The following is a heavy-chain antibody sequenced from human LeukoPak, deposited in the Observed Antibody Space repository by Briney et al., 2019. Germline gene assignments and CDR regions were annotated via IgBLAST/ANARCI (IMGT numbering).Heavy chain of an antibody. CDR1: GGSISSSSYY. D-gene: IGHD2-2*01. V-gene: IGHV4-39*07. CDR3: AREYCSSTSCFYNWFDP. Sequence: SETLSLTCTVSGGSISSSSYYWGWIRQPPGKGLEWIGSIYYSGSTYYNPSLKSRVTISVDTSKNQFSLKLSSVTAADTAVYYCAREYCSSTSCFYNWFDPWGRGTLVTVSS. CDR2: IYYSGST. J-gene: IGHJ5*02.